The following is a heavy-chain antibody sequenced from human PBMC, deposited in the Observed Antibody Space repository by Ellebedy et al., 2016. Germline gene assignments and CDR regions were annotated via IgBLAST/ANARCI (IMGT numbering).Heavy chain of an antibody. J-gene: IGHJ4*02. CDR1: GFALNTRGMC. D-gene: IGHD1-14*01. Sequence: SGPTLVKPTETLTLTCTFSGFALNTRGMCVSWIRQPPGRALEWLTRIDLDDDKYYTSSLKTRLTISKDTSKNQVVLKMTNMDAVDTAMYYCVRTKTNRYHDSWGQGALVTVSS. CDR3: VRTKTNRYHDS. CDR2: IDLDDDK. V-gene: IGHV2-70*11.